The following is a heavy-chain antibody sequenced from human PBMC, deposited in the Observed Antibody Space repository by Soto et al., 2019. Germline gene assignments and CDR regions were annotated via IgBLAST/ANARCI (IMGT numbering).Heavy chain of an antibody. V-gene: IGHV3-23*01. J-gene: IGHJ4*02. CDR1: GFTFSKYA. CDR3: EKLTYDDSVDD. Sequence: GGSLRLSCAASGFTFSKYAMNWVRQAPGKGLEWVSTVSGSGGSTSYEDSVKGRFTISRDNSENTLYLQMNSLRAEDTAVYYCEKLTYDDSVDDWGQGNLVTYSS. CDR2: VSGSGGST. D-gene: IGHD4-17*01.